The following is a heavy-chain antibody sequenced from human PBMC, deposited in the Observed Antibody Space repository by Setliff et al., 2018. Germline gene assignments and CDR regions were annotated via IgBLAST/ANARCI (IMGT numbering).Heavy chain of an antibody. CDR1: GNRFTDYN. CDR3: ASAAAADAFGI. CDR2: INPDSGDT. D-gene: IGHD6-13*01. Sequence: ASVKVSCKASGNRFTDYNLHWVRQAPGQGLEWMGWINPDSGDTHSAQKFQGRVTMTRDTSINTAYMELGSLTSDDTAFYYCASAAAADAFGIWGLGTLVTVSS. V-gene: IGHV1-2*02. J-gene: IGHJ3*02.